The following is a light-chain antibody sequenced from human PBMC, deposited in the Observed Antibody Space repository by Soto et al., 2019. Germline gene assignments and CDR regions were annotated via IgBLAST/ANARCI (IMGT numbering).Light chain of an antibody. CDR2: DTS. Sequence: EIVFTQSPATLSLSPGERATLSCRASQSVNTFLAWYQQKPGQSPRLLIYDTSFRATGIPTRFSGSGSGTGFSLTISSLEPEDFAIYYCQQRSNWPLTFGGGTKVEIK. J-gene: IGKJ4*01. V-gene: IGKV3-11*01. CDR3: QQRSNWPLT. CDR1: QSVNTF.